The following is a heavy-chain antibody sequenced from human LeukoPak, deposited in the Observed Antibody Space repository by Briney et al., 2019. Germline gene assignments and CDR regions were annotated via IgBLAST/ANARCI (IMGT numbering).Heavy chain of an antibody. CDR3: ATPASNYVWGGAFDV. J-gene: IGHJ3*01. Sequence: RASVKVSCKVSGYTLIELSMNWVRQPPGKGLEWMGGFDPEDGETIYAQKFQGRVTMTEDTSTNTVYMELSSLRSEDTAVYYCATPASNYVWGGAFDVWGQGTRVTVSS. D-gene: IGHD3-16*01. CDR1: GYTLIELS. CDR2: FDPEDGET. V-gene: IGHV1-24*01.